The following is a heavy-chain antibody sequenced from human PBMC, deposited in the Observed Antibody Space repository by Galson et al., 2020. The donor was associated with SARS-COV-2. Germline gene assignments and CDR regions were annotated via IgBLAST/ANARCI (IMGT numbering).Heavy chain of an antibody. V-gene: IGHV3-30-3*01. CDR3: ARSDGYYYGMDV. CDR1: GFTFSSYA. CDR2: ISYDGSNK. J-gene: IGHJ6*02. Sequence: GESLKISCAASGFTFSSYAMHWVRQAPGKGLEWVAVISYDGSNKYYADSVKGRFTISRDNSKNTLYLQMNSLRAEDTAVYYCARSDGYYYGMDVWGQGTTVTVSS. D-gene: IGHD4-17*01.